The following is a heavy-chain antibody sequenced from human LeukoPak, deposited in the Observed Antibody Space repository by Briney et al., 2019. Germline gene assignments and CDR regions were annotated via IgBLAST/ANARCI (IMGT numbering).Heavy chain of an antibody. V-gene: IGHV3-23*01. CDR3: ASFWSGYEDV. J-gene: IGHJ6*04. D-gene: IGHD3-3*01. CDR1: GFTFSNYA. Sequence: PGGSLRLSCAASGFTFSNYAMNWVRQAPGKGLEWVSGISGSGGSTHYADSVKGRFTISRDNAKNSLYLQMNSLRAEDTAVYYCASFWSGYEDVWGKGTTVTVSS. CDR2: ISGSGGST.